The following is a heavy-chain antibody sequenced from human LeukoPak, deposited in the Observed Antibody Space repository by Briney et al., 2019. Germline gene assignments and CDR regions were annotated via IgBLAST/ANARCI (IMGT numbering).Heavy chain of an antibody. CDR1: GFTFDDYG. CDR3: ARKRGYCSSTSCYKGAFDI. D-gene: IGHD2-2*02. CDR2: INCNGGST. J-gene: IGHJ3*02. Sequence: GGSLRLSCAASGFTFDDYGMSWVRQAPGKGLEWVSGINCNGGSTGYADSVKGRFTISRDNAKNSLYLQMNSLRAEDTALYYCARKRGYCSSTSCYKGAFDIWGQGTMVTVSS. V-gene: IGHV3-20*04.